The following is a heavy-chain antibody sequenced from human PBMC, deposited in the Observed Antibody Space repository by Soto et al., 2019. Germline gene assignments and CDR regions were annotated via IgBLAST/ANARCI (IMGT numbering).Heavy chain of an antibody. CDR3: AREMTTIFCDS. V-gene: IGHV3-43*01. CDR2: INGVGDRA. J-gene: IGHJ4*02. D-gene: IGHD3-3*01. Sequence: EVRLVESGGVVVQPGGSLTLSCVASGFNFGGYSMHWVRQAPGKGLEWVSVINGVGDRAFYADSVKGRFTSTRDNSKNSLYLQLRSLTTEDTAIYYCAREMTTIFCDSWGQGTLVTVSS. CDR1: GFNFGGYS.